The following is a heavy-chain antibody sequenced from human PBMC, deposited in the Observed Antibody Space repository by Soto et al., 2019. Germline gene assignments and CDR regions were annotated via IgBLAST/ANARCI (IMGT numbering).Heavy chain of an antibody. D-gene: IGHD3-22*01. V-gene: IGHV3-23*01. J-gene: IGHJ6*02. Sequence: EVPLLESGGGLVQPGGSLRLSCAASGFTFSSYAMSWVRQAPGKGLEWVSAISGSGGSTYYADSVKGRFTISRDNSKNTLYLQMNSLRAEDTAVYYCAKGYYDSSGYWGWYGMDVWGQGTTVTVSS. CDR1: GFTFSSYA. CDR3: AKGYYDSSGYWGWYGMDV. CDR2: ISGSGGST.